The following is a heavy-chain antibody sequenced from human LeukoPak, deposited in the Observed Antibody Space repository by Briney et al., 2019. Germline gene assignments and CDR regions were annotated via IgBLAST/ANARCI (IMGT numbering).Heavy chain of an antibody. CDR3: SKDGSSGIAATADAFDI. Sequence: GGSLRLSCAASGFTFNTYAMSWVRQAPGKGLEWVSAISGGGATSYYADSVEGRCTISRDNSKNTLYLQMNSLRAEDPAIYYCSKDGSSGIAATADAFDIWGQGTMVTVSS. CDR2: ISGGGATS. J-gene: IGHJ3*02. V-gene: IGHV3-23*01. CDR1: GFTFNTYA. D-gene: IGHD6-13*01.